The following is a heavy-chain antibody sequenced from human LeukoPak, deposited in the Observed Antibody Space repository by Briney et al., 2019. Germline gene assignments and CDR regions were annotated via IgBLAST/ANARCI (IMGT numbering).Heavy chain of an antibody. D-gene: IGHD3-22*01. V-gene: IGHV4-59*01. CDR3: ASTASSGYYGGPQVDY. CDR2: IYYSEST. Sequence: PSETLSLTCTVSGGSISSYYWSWIRQPPGKGLEWIGYIYYSESTNYNPSLKSRVTISVDTSKNQFSLKLSSVTAADTAVYYCASTASSGYYGGPQVDYWGQGTLVAVSS. CDR1: GGSISSYY. J-gene: IGHJ4*02.